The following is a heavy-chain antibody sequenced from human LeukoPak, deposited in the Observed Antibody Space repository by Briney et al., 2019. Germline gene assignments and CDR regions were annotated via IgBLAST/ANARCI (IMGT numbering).Heavy chain of an antibody. CDR2: IIPILGIA. CDR3: ARYYGGNSSLDY. Sequence: GASVKVSCKASGGTFSSYTISWVRQAPGQGLEWMGRIIPILGIANYAQKFQGRVTITADKSTSTAHMELSSLRSEDTAVYYCARYYGGNSSLDYWGQGTLVTVSS. D-gene: IGHD4-23*01. CDR1: GGTFSSYT. J-gene: IGHJ4*02. V-gene: IGHV1-69*02.